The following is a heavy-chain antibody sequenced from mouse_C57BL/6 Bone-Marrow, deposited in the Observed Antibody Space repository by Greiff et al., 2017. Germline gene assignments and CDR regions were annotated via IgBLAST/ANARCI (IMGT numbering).Heavy chain of an antibody. D-gene: IGHD1-1*01. CDR3: ARDTTVGYWYLDV. J-gene: IGHJ1*03. CDR2: IHPNGGST. CDR1: GYTFTSYW. V-gene: IGHV1-64*01. Sequence: VQLQQPGAELVKPGASVKLSCKASGYTFTSYWMHWVKQRPGQGLEWLGMIHPNGGSTNYNEKFKSKATLTVDKSSSTAFMQLSRLTSEDSAVYYCARDTTVGYWYLDVWGTGTTGTGSS.